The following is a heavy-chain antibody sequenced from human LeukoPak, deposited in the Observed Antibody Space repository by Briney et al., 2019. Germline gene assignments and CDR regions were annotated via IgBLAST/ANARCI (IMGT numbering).Heavy chain of an antibody. CDR3: ARVLAAAGNNWFDP. D-gene: IGHD6-13*01. CDR2: IYYTGNT. Sequence: PSETLSLTCAVSGGSISSGGYSWSWIRQPPGKAMEFIAYIYYTGNTYFNPSLKSRVTISVDTSKNQFSLKLSSVIAADTAVYYCARVLAAAGNNWFDPWGQGTLVTVSS. V-gene: IGHV4-30-4*07. J-gene: IGHJ5*02. CDR1: GGSISSGGYS.